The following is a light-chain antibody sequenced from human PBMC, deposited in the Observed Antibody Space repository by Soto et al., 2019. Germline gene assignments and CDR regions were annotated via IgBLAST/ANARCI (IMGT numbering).Light chain of an antibody. J-gene: IGKJ2*01. CDR2: QAS. CDR1: QSISSW. Sequence: DITLTQSPSTLSASVGDRVTITCRASQSISSWLAWYQQKAGKAPKLLIYQASSLQSGVPSRFSGNGSGTEFTLSISSLQPDDFASYYCQQYTSYYTFGQGTQLEI. V-gene: IGKV1-5*03. CDR3: QQYTSYYT.